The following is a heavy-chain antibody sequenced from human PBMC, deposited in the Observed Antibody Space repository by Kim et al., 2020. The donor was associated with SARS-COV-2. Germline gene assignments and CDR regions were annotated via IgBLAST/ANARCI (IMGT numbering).Heavy chain of an antibody. J-gene: IGHJ6*02. D-gene: IGHD1-26*01. CDR1: GDSISSGGYS. CDR3: ARGTVEWGGIGSVSYYGMDG. CDR2: IYHSGST. Sequence: SETLSLTCTVSGDSISSGGYSWNWIRQPPGKGPEWIGYIYHSGSTYYNPSLKSRVTISVDNFKNQFSLNLNSVTAADTAVYYCARGTVEWGGIGSVSYYGMDGWGQGTTVTVSS. V-gene: IGHV4-30-2*01.